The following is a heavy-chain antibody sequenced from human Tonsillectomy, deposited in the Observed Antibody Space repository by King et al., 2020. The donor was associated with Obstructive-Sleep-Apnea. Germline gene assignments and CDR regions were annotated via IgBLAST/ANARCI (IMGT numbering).Heavy chain of an antibody. CDR3: ARIKYSSSWFFDY. D-gene: IGHD6-13*01. J-gene: IGHJ4*02. V-gene: IGHV4-39*07. CDR2: IYYSGST. Sequence: LQLQESGPGLVKPSETLSLTCTVSGGSISSSSYYWGWIRQPPGKGLEWIGSIYYSGSTYYNPSLKSRVTISVETSKNQFSLKLSSVTAADTAVYYCARIKYSSSWFFDYWGQGTLVTVSS. CDR1: GGSISSSSYY.